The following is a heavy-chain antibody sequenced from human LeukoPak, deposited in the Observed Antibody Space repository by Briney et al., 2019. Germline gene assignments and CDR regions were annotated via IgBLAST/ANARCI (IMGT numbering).Heavy chain of an antibody. CDR2: ISFDGTNK. Sequence: PGRSLRLSCTASGVSLSNYAMHWVPRPPGRGLGGVAVISFDGTNKYYGDSVEGRFSVSRDNSKNTLYLQMNSLRPDDTAMYYCATDYGDYEPIDYWGQGTLVTVSS. CDR1: GVSLSNYA. D-gene: IGHD4-17*01. CDR3: ATDYGDYEPIDY. V-gene: IGHV3-30*04. J-gene: IGHJ4*02.